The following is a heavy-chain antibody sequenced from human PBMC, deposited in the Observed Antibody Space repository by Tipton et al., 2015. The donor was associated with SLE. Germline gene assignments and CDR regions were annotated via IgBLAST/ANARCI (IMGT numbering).Heavy chain of an antibody. V-gene: IGHV4-59*01. Sequence: TLSLTCAVYGGSISTYYWSWIRQPPGKGLEWIGYIYYSGSTNYNPSLKSRVTISVDTSKNQFSLKLSSVTAADTAVYYCAMRYCGSTSCYTGRWFDPWGQGTLVTVSS. CDR2: IYYSGST. CDR1: GGSISTYY. J-gene: IGHJ5*02. D-gene: IGHD2-2*02. CDR3: AMRYCGSTSCYTGRWFDP.